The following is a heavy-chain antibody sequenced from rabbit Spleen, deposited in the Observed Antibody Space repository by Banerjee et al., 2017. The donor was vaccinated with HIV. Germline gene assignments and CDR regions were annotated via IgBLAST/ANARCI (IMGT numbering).Heavy chain of an antibody. J-gene: IGHJ4*01. CDR1: GVSFSSSSY. Sequence: QSLEESGGDLVKPGASLTLTCTASGVSFSSSSYMCWVRQAPGKGLEWIACIDIGSSGFTYFATWAKARFTCSKTASTTVTLQMTRLTAADTATFFCARDLVAVIGWNFNLWGQGSLVTVS. CDR2: IDIGSSGFT. D-gene: IGHD1-1*01. V-gene: IGHV1S40*01. CDR3: ARDLVAVIGWNFNL.